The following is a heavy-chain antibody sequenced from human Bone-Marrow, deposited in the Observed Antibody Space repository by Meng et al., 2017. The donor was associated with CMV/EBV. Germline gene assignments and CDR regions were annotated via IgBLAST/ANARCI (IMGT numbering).Heavy chain of an antibody. CDR3: ARGASDYGGNAWVYYYGMDV. V-gene: IGHV1-8*01. D-gene: IGHD4-23*01. Sequence: ASVKVSCKASGYTFTSYDINWVRQATGQGLEWMGWMNPNSGNTGYAQKFQGRVTMTRNTSISTAYMELSSLRSEDTAVYYCARGASDYGGNAWVYYYGMDVWGQGTTVTGYS. CDR2: MNPNSGNT. CDR1: GYTFTSYD. J-gene: IGHJ6*01.